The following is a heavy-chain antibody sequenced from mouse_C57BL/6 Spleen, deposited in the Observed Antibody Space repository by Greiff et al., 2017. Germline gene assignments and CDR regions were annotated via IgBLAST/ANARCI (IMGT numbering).Heavy chain of an antibody. CDR2: IYPGSGST. D-gene: IGHD2-3*01. CDR3: ARGGDGSAWFAY. V-gene: IGHV1-55*01. Sequence: QVQLQQPGAELVKPGASVKMSCKASGYTFTSYWITWVKQRPGQGLEWIGDIYPGSGSTNYNEKFKSKATLTVDTSSSTAYMQLSSLTYEDSAVYYCARGGDGSAWFAYWGQGTLVTVSA. J-gene: IGHJ3*01. CDR1: GYTFTSYW.